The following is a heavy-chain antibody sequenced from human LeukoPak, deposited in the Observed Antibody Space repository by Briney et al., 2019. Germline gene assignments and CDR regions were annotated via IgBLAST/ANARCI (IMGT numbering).Heavy chain of an antibody. CDR3: ARVSCSSTSCYYYYGMDV. CDR2: TYYSGST. D-gene: IGHD2-2*01. J-gene: IGHJ6*02. Sequence: PSETLSLTCTVSGGSISSYCWSWIRQPPGKGLEWIGYTYYSGSTNYNPSLKSRVTISVDTSKNQFSLKLSSVTAADTAVYYCARVSCSSTSCYYYYGMDVWGQGTTVTVSS. V-gene: IGHV4-59*01. CDR1: GGSISSYC.